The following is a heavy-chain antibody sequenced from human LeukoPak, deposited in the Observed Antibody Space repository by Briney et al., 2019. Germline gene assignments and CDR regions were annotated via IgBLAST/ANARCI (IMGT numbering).Heavy chain of an antibody. CDR1: GGSIGGYY. J-gene: IGHJ6*02. D-gene: IGHD4-17*01. CDR2: RYASGTA. Sequence: SETLSLTCSVSGGSIGGYYWSWVRQPPGKGLEWIGYRYASGTANYNPSLGSRLTISIDTSKNRFSLTLRSVTAADTAVYYCAREVVYSYGDSGRRDAMDVWGQGTTVTVAS. CDR3: AREVVYSYGDSGRRDAMDV. V-gene: IGHV4-59*01.